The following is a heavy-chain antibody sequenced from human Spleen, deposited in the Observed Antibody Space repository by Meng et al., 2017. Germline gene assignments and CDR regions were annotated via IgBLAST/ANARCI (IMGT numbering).Heavy chain of an antibody. CDR3: ASQKSLGYCTSVSCGAFDI. J-gene: IGHJ3*02. Sequence: GESLKISCASSGFTFSSYWMSWVRQAPGKGLEWVANIKQDASQEYYVDSVKGRFTISRDNAKNSLYLQMNSLRPEDTAVYYCASQKSLGYCTSVSCGAFDIWGQGTTVTVSS. V-gene: IGHV3-7*01. CDR2: IKQDASQE. D-gene: IGHD2-2*01. CDR1: GFTFSSYW.